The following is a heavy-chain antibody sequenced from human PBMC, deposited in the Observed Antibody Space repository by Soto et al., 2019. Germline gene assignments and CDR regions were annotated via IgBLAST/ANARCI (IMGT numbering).Heavy chain of an antibody. CDR1: GGTFSSYA. CDR2: IIPIFGTA. J-gene: IGHJ6*02. D-gene: IGHD6-13*01. V-gene: IGHV1-69*01. Sequence: QVQLVQSGAEVKKPGSSVKVSCKASGGTFSSYAISWVRQAPGLGLEWMGGIIPIFGTANYAQKFQGRVTITADESTSTAYMELSSLRSEDTAVYYCARDLEVAAAGDYGMDVWGQGTTVTVSS. CDR3: ARDLEVAAAGDYGMDV.